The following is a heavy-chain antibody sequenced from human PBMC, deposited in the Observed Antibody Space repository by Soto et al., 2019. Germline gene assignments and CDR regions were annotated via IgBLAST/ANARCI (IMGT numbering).Heavy chain of an antibody. Sequence: ASETLSLTCGVYGGSFSGYYWSWIRQPPGKGLEWIGEINHSGSTNYNPSLKSRVTISVDTSKNQFSLKLSSVTAADTAVYYCARAHELYGSGSYGWFDPWGQGTLDTVSS. J-gene: IGHJ5*02. V-gene: IGHV4-34*01. D-gene: IGHD3-10*01. CDR2: INHSGST. CDR3: ARAHELYGSGSYGWFDP. CDR1: GGSFSGYY.